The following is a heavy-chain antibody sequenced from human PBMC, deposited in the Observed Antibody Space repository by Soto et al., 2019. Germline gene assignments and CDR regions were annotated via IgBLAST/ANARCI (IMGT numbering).Heavy chain of an antibody. CDR1: GFTFSSYA. D-gene: IGHD3-10*01. V-gene: IGHV3-23*01. J-gene: IGHJ5*02. CDR2: ISGSGGST. CDR3: AKDRYGSGSYYKGNWFDP. Sequence: PGGSLRLSCAASGFTFSSYAMSWVRQAPGKGLEWVSAISGSGGSTYYPDSVKGRFTISRDNSKNTLYLQMNSLRAEDTAVYYCAKDRYGSGSYYKGNWFDPWGQGTLFTVSS.